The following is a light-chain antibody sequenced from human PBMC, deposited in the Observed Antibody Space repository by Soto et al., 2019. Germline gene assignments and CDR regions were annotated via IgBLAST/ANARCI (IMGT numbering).Light chain of an antibody. V-gene: IGLV2-14*01. CDR2: EVN. J-gene: IGLJ1*01. CDR3: SSYSTTSTLV. CDR1: SSDVGGYDY. Sequence: QSVLTQPASVSGSPGQSVTISCTGASSDVGGYDYVSWYQQHPGKAPKLILYEVNNRPSGVSNHFSGSKFSNTASLIISGLQADDEADYYCSSYSTTSTLVFGSGTKVTVL.